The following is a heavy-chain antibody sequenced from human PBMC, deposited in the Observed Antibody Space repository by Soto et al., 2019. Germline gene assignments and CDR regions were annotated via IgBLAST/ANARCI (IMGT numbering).Heavy chain of an antibody. D-gene: IGHD3-10*01. CDR1: GGSISSGGYY. CDR3: ARDGKGIRANYYYYYMDV. V-gene: IGHV4-31*03. CDR2: IYYSGST. Sequence: SETLSLTCTVSGGSISSGGYYWSWIRQHPGKGLEWIGYIYYSGSTYYNPSLKSRVTISVDTSKNQFSLKLSSVTAADTAVYYCARDGKGIRANYYYYYMDVWGKGTTVTVSS. J-gene: IGHJ6*03.